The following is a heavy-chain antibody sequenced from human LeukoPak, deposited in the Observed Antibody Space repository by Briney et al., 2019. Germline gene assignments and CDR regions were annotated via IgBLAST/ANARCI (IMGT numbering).Heavy chain of an antibody. J-gene: IGHJ4*02. Sequence: KTSETLSLTCTVSGGSISSYYWSWIRQPPGKGLEWIGYIYYSGSTNYNPSLKSRVTISVDTSKNQFSLKLSSVTAADTAVYYCASQWLVLDYFDYWGQGTLVTVSS. V-gene: IGHV4-59*01. D-gene: IGHD6-19*01. CDR2: IYYSGST. CDR1: GGSISSYY. CDR3: ASQWLVLDYFDY.